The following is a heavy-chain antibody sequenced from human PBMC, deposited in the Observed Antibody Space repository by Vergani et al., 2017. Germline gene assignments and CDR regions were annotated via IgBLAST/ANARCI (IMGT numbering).Heavy chain of an antibody. CDR2: ISSSSSDI. D-gene: IGHD6-19*01. J-gene: IGHJ3*02. Sequence: EVQLVESGGGLVKPGGSLRLSCAASGFTFSSYSMNWVRQAPGKGLEWVSSISSSSSDIYYADSVKGRFTISRDNAKNSLYLQMNSLRAEDTAVYYCARDEGCSGWYRADAFDIWGQGTMVTVSS. CDR3: ARDEGCSGWYRADAFDI. V-gene: IGHV3-21*01. CDR1: GFTFSSYS.